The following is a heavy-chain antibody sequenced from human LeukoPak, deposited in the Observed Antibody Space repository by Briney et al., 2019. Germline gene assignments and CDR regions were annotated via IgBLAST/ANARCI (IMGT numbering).Heavy chain of an antibody. CDR1: GGSFSGYY. D-gene: IGHD5-18*01. J-gene: IGHJ4*01. CDR3: ARDGYNYGLDRFDY. Sequence: KPSETLSLTCAVYGGSFSGYYWGWLRQSPGKGLEWIGSLYQSGNTYYNPSLKSRVTISPDMSKNQFSLTLSSVTAADTAVYYCARDGYNYGLDRFDYWGHGILVTVSS. V-gene: IGHV4-34*01. CDR2: LYQSGNT.